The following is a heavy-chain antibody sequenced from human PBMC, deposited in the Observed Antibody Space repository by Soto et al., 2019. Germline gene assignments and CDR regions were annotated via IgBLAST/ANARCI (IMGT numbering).Heavy chain of an antibody. V-gene: IGHV1-3*01. CDR3: VRRHVSATGIDWFDP. D-gene: IGHD6-13*01. J-gene: IGHJ5*02. CDR1: GYTFTSYG. CDR2: INAANGDT. Sequence: ASVKVSCKASGYTFTSYGIHWVRQAPGQRLEWMGWINAANGDTKYSPKFQGRVTITRDTSASTAYMELSSLRSEDTAVYYCVRRHVSATGIDWFDPWGQGTLVTSPQ.